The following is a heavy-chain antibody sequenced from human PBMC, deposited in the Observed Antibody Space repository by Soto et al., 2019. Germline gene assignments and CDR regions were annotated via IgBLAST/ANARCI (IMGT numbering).Heavy chain of an antibody. V-gene: IGHV1-3*01. CDR3: VRRHVSATGIDWFDP. D-gene: IGHD6-13*01. J-gene: IGHJ5*02. CDR1: GYTFTSYG. CDR2: INAANGDT. Sequence: ASVKVSCKASGYTFTSYGIHWVRQAPGQRLEWMGWINAANGDTKYSPKFQGRVTITRDTSASTAYMELSSLRSEDTAVYYCVRRHVSATGIDWFDPWGQGTLVTSPQ.